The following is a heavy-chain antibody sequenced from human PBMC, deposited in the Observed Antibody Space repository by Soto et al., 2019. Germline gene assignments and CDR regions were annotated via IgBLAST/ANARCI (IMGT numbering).Heavy chain of an antibody. D-gene: IGHD2-15*01. CDR2: FNPNSAGT. V-gene: IGHV1-2*02. Sequence: ASVKVSCKASGYTFTAHYIHWVRQAPGQGLEWMGWFNPNSAGTNYAQKFQGRVTMTRDTSISTAYMELRRLTSDDTAVYYCARRYCSTGSCYSGWLDPWGQGTLVTVSS. CDR3: ARRYCSTGSCYSGWLDP. J-gene: IGHJ5*02. CDR1: GYTFTAHY.